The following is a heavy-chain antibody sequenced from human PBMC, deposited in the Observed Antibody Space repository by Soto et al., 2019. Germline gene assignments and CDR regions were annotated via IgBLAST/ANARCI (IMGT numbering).Heavy chain of an antibody. J-gene: IGHJ4*02. CDR1: GGTFSSYG. Sequence: SVKVSCKAAGGTFSSYGISSVRQAPGRGLEWMGGIIPMFGTATHTQNFQGRLTITADESTSTAYMELSSLRSEDTAVYFCARSVGVTTLSYLDYWGQGTLVTVSS. CDR3: ARSVGVTTLSYLDY. CDR2: IIPMFGTA. D-gene: IGHD1-26*01. V-gene: IGHV1-69*13.